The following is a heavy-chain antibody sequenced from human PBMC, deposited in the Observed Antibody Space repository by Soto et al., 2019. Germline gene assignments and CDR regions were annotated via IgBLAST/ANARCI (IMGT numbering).Heavy chain of an antibody. V-gene: IGHV3-15*07. CDR2: IKSKTDGGTT. CDR1: GFPFNNTW. CDR3: TTDLLVVVAAVIAP. J-gene: IGHJ5*02. Sequence: SLRLSCAASGFPFNNTWINWVRQVPGKGLEWVGRIKSKTDGGTTDYAAPVKGRFTISRDDSKNTLYLQMNSLKTEDTAVYYCTTDLLVVVAAVIAPWGQGTLVTVSS. D-gene: IGHD2-15*01.